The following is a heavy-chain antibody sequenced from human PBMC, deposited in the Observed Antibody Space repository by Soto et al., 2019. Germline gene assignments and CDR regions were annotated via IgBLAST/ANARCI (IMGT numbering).Heavy chain of an antibody. D-gene: IGHD5-12*01. CDR1: GFTFSSYS. J-gene: IGHJ6*02. V-gene: IGHV3-48*01. CDR2: ISSSSSTI. Sequence: EVQLVESGGGLVQPGGSMRLSCAASGFTFSSYSMNWVRQAPGKGLEWVSCISSSSSTIYYAHSVKGRFTISRDNAKNSLDLQINSLRAEDTAVYYCARADSGYAHGYYYYGMDVWGQGTTVTVAS. CDR3: ARADSGYAHGYYYYGMDV.